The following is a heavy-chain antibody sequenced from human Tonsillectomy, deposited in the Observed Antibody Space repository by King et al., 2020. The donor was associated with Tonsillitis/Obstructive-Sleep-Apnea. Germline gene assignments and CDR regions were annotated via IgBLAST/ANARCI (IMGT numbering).Heavy chain of an antibody. CDR2: ISGDGGSK. J-gene: IGHJ4*02. Sequence: VQLVESGGGVVQPGGSLRLSCVASGFTFDDYAMHWVRQAPGKGLEWVSLISGDGGSKHYADSVKGRFTISRDNSKNSLYLQMNSLRTEDTALYYCAKDISYYGAGSYYNYWGQGTLVTVSS. CDR3: AKDISYYGAGSYYNY. D-gene: IGHD3-10*01. V-gene: IGHV3-43*02. CDR1: GFTFDDYA.